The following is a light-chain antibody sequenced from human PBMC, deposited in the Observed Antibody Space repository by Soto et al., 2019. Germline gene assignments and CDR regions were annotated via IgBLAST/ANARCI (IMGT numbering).Light chain of an antibody. CDR1: QSLLHSNGYNY. CDR3: MQALQTPRT. V-gene: IGKV2-28*01. Sequence: DIVMTQSPLSLPVTPGEPASISCRSSQSLLHSNGYNYLDWYLQKPGQSPQLLIYLGSNRASGVPERFSGSGSGTDFTLKISRVEAEYVGVYYCMQALQTPRTFGQGTKVEIK. J-gene: IGKJ1*01. CDR2: LGS.